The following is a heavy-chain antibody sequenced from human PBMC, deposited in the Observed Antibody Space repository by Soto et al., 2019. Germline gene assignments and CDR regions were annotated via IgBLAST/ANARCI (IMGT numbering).Heavy chain of an antibody. V-gene: IGHV1-46*01. CDR3: ARGGRGYIYCHITMIVEGWFDS. CDR2: INPSGGST. D-gene: IGHD3-22*01. CDR1: GYTFTSYY. J-gene: IGHJ5*01. Sequence: ASVKVSCKASGYTFTSYYMHWVRQAPGQGLEWMGIINPSGGSTSYAQKFQGRVTMTRDTSTSTVYMVLSSLRSEDTAVYYCARGGRGYIYCHITMIVEGWFDSWGEGILVTVSS.